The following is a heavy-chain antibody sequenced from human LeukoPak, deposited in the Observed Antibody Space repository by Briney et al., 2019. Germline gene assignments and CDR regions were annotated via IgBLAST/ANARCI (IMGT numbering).Heavy chain of an antibody. CDR3: AKERTQTTAFDY. J-gene: IGHJ4*02. CDR2: ISGSGGST. Sequence: GGSLRLSCVASRFTFSTYTMNWVRQAPGKGLEWVSTISGSGGSTYYADSVKGRFTISRDNSKNTLYLQMSSLRAEDTAVYYCAKERTQTTAFDYWGQGTLVTVSS. V-gene: IGHV3-23*01. D-gene: IGHD1-7*01. CDR1: RFTFSTYT.